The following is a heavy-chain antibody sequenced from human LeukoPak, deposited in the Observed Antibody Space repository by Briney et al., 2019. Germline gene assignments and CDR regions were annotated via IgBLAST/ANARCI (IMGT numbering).Heavy chain of an antibody. Sequence: PSETLSLTCTVSGGSISSYYWSWIRQPPGKGLEWIGEINHSGSTNYNPSLKSRVTISVDTSKNQFSLKLSSVTAADTAVYYCASIGLRYFDRLLYPPDAFDIWGQGTMITVSS. D-gene: IGHD3-9*01. CDR2: INHSGST. CDR3: ASIGLRYFDRLLYPPDAFDI. J-gene: IGHJ3*02. V-gene: IGHV4-34*01. CDR1: GGSISSYY.